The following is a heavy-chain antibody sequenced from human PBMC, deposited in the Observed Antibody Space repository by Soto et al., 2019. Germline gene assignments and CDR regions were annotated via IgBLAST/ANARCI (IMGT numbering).Heavy chain of an antibody. Sequence: GESLKISCKGSGYSFTSYWINWVRQMPGKGLEWMGRIDPSDSYTNYSPSFQGHVTISADKSISTAYLQWSSLKASDTAMYYCARQKRYYYGMDVWGQGTTVTVSS. V-gene: IGHV5-10-1*01. CDR1: GYSFTSYW. CDR3: ARQKRYYYGMDV. CDR2: IDPSDSYT. J-gene: IGHJ6*02.